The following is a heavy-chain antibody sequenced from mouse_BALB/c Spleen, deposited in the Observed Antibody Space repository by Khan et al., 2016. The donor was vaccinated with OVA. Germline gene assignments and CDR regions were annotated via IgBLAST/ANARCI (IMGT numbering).Heavy chain of an antibody. CDR2: MISSGYT. CDR3: ARATYRYAFAY. V-gene: IGHV3-8*02. J-gene: IGHJ3*01. Sequence: MQLEESGPSLVQPSQTLSLTCSVTGDSISSGYWSWIRKFPGNKLEYMGYMISSGYTYYNPSLKSRISITRHTSKNQYYLQLNSVTTEDTATYYGARATYRYAFAYWGQGTLVTVSA. D-gene: IGHD2-14*01. CDR1: GDSISSGY.